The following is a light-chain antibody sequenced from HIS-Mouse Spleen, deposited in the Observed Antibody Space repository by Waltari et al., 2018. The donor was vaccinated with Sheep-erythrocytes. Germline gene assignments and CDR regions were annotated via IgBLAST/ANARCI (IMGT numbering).Light chain of an antibody. CDR1: QSVSSY. CDR3: QQFNNYPRT. CDR2: DAS. V-gene: IGKV3-11*01. Sequence: EIVLTQSPATLSLSPGERATLSCRASQSVSSYLAWYQQKPGQAPRLLIYDASNRATGIPARFSGSGSGTDFTLTISSLEPEDVAVYYCQQFNNYPRTFGQGTKVEIK. J-gene: IGKJ1*01.